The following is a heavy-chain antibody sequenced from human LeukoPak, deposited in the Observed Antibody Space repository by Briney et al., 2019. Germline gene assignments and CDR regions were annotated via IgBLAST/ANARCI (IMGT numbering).Heavy chain of an antibody. CDR2: ISYDGSNK. CDR3: ARSYSSSWFPVGY. J-gene: IGHJ4*02. V-gene: IGHV3-30-3*01. CDR1: GFTFSNYA. Sequence: GGSLRLSCAASGFTFSNYAMHWVRQAPGKGLEWVAVISYDGSNKYYADSVKGRFTISRDNSKNTLYLQMNSLRAEDTAVYYCARSYSSSWFPVGYWGQGTLVT. D-gene: IGHD6-13*01.